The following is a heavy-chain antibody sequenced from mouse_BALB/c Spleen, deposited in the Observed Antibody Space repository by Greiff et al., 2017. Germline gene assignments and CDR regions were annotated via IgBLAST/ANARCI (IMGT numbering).Heavy chain of an antibody. CDR3: ARPDSSY. D-gene: IGHD3-2*01. CDR2: INPGSGGT. J-gene: IGHJ4*01. Sequence: VQLQQSGAELVRPGTSVKVSCKASGYAFTNYLIEWVKQRPGQGLEWIGVINPGSGGTNYNEKFKGKATLTADKSSSTAYMQLSSLTSDDSAVYFCARPDSSYWGQGTSVTVSS. V-gene: IGHV1-54*01. CDR1: GYAFTNYL.